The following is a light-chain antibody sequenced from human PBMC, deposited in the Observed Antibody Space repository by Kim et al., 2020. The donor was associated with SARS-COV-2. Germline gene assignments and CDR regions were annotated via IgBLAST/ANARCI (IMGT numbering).Light chain of an antibody. CDR2: AAS. CDR1: QSVSSIY. V-gene: IGKV3-20*01. CDR3: RQYSSSPWT. J-gene: IGKJ1*01. Sequence: EIVLTQSPGTLSLSPGERATLSCRASQSVSSIYLAWYQQKPGQAPRPLIYAASSRATGIPDRFSGSGSGTDFTLTISRLEPKNFAVYYCRQYSSSPWTFCQGTGVDIK.